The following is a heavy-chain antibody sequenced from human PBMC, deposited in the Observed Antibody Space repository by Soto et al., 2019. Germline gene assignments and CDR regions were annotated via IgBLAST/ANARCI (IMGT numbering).Heavy chain of an antibody. V-gene: IGHV4-34*01. D-gene: IGHD2-2*01. J-gene: IGHJ4*02. Sequence: SETLSLTCAVYGGSFSGYYWSWIRQPPGKGLEWIGEINHSGSTNYNPSLKSRVTISVDTSKNQFSLKLSSVTAADTAVYYCARGRYTRYCSSTSCLAPFDYWGQGTLVTVSS. CDR3: ARGRYTRYCSSTSCLAPFDY. CDR2: INHSGST. CDR1: GGSFSGYY.